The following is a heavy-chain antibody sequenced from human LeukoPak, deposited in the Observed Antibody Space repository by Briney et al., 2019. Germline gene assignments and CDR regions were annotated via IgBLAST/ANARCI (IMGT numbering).Heavy chain of an antibody. D-gene: IGHD2-2*01. CDR2: ISGSGGST. J-gene: IGHJ4*02. V-gene: IGHV3-23*01. CDR3: AKDRVMGGVVPAAIGY. Sequence: GGSLRLSCAASGFTFSNYWMTWVRQAPGKGLEWVSAISGSGGSTYYADSVKGRFTISRDNSKNTLYLQMNSLRAEDTAVYCCAKDRVMGGVVPAAIGYWGQGTLVTVSS. CDR1: GFTFSNYW.